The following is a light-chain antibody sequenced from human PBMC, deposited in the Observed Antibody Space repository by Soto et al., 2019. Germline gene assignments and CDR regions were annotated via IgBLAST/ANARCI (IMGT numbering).Light chain of an antibody. Sequence: EIVMTQSPLTLYLSPGERATLSCMASQSISRNLAWFQQMPGQAPSLLIFGASTRAAGIPARFSGSGSGTEFSLTISGLQSEDFAVYFCHQYENWPKTFGQGTKVDIK. CDR3: HQYENWPKT. CDR1: QSISRN. J-gene: IGKJ1*01. V-gene: IGKV3-15*01. CDR2: GAS.